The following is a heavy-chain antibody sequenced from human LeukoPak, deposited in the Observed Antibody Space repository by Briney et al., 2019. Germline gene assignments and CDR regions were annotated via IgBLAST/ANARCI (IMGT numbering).Heavy chain of an antibody. CDR3: AKGLSGYYGSGSYYKGYMDV. J-gene: IGHJ6*03. V-gene: IGHV3-21*01. CDR1: GFTFSSYS. CDR2: ISTSSSYI. Sequence: PGGSLRLSCAGSGFTFSSYSMNWVRQAPGKGLEWVSSISTSSSYIDYADSVKGRFTISRDNSKNTLYLQMNSLRAEDTAVYYCAKGLSGYYGSGSYYKGYMDVWGKGTTVTVSS. D-gene: IGHD3-10*01.